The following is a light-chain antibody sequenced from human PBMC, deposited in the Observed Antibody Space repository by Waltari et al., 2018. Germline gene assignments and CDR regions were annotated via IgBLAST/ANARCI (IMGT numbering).Light chain of an antibody. J-gene: IGKJ4*01. Sequence: VLTQSPATPSLSAGERATHPCRASQSVSTYLVWYQQKPGQAPRLLIYEASNRAPGIPARFSGSGSGTDFTLTISSLEAEDFAVYYCQHRGNWPALTFGGGTKVEIK. CDR2: EAS. CDR3: QHRGNWPALT. V-gene: IGKV3-11*01. CDR1: QSVSTY.